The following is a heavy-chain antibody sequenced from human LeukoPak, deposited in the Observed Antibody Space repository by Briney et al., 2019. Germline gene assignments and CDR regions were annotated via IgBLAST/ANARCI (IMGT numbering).Heavy chain of an antibody. CDR1: GGSISSYY. CDR2: INHSGST. J-gene: IGHJ4*02. CDR3: AYIPGIAAAGRDY. V-gene: IGHV4-34*01. Sequence: SETLSLTCTVSGGSISSYYWSWIRQPPGKGLEWIGEINHSGSTNYNPSLKSRVTISVDTSKNQFSLKLSSVTAADTAVYYCAYIPGIAAAGRDYWGQGTLVTVSS. D-gene: IGHD6-13*01.